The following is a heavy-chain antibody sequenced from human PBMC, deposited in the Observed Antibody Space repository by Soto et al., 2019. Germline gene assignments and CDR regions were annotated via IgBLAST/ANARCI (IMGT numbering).Heavy chain of an antibody. CDR1: GFTLSGYA. J-gene: IGHJ6*03. CDR2: ISSNGVGT. CDR3: ARRARPDFYYMDV. D-gene: IGHD6-6*01. Sequence: DVQPAESGGGLAQPGGSLRLSCAASGFTLSGYAMDWVRQAPGKGLEYVSGISSNGVGTYYANSVQGRFTISRDNSKNTVYLQMGSLRPEDMAVYYCARRARPDFYYMDVWGKGTTVTVSS. V-gene: IGHV3-64*01.